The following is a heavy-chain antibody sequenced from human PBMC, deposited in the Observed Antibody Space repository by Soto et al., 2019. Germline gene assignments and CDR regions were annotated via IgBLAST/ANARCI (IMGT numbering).Heavy chain of an antibody. J-gene: IGHJ4*02. CDR1: GGSISSGDYY. D-gene: IGHD3-9*01. CDR3: AREYYDILTGPTGIDY. V-gene: IGHV4-30-4*01. CDR2: IYYSGST. Sequence: PSETLSLTCTVSGGSISSGDYYWSWIRQPPGKGLEWIGYIYYSGSTYYNPSLKSRVTISVDTSKNKFSLKLSSVTAADTAVYYCAREYYDILTGPTGIDYSGQGTLVTV.